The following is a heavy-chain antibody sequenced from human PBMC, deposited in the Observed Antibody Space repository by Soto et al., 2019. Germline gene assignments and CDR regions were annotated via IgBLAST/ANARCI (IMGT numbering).Heavy chain of an antibody. J-gene: IGHJ3*02. CDR2: ISSSSSYI. CDR3: ARDKFMDAFDI. V-gene: IGHV3-21*01. D-gene: IGHD3-16*01. Sequence: GGSLRLSCAASGFTFSSYSMNWVRQAPGKGLEWVSSISSSSSYIYYADSVKGRFTISRDNAKNPLYLQMNSLRAEDTAVYYCARDKFMDAFDIWGQGTMVTVSS. CDR1: GFTFSSYS.